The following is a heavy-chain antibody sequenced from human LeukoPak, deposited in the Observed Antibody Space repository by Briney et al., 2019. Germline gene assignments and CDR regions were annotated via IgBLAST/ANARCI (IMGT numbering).Heavy chain of an antibody. Sequence: GGSLRLSCAASGFTFDDYAMHWVRHAPGKGLEWVSGISWNSGSIGYADSVKGRFTISRDNAKNSLYLQMNSLRAEDTALYYCAKAISLWGWFDPWGQGTLVTVSS. J-gene: IGHJ5*02. D-gene: IGHD5-24*01. CDR3: AKAISLWGWFDP. V-gene: IGHV3-9*01. CDR1: GFTFDDYA. CDR2: ISWNSGSI.